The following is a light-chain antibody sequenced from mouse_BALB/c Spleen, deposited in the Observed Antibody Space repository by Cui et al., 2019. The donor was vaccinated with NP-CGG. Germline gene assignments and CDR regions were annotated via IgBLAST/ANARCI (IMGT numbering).Light chain of an antibody. Sequence: HAVVAQDSALTTSPGETVTLTCRSSTGAVTTSNYANWVQEKPDHLFTGLIGGTNNRAPGVPARFSGSPIGDKAALTITGAQTEDEAIYFCALWYSNHWVFGGGTKLTVL. CDR1: TGAVTTSNY. CDR3: ALWYSNHWV. V-gene: IGLV1*01. CDR2: GTN. J-gene: IGLJ1*01.